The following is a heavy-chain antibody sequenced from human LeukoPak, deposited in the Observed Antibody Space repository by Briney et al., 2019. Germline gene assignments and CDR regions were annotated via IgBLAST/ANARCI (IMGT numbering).Heavy chain of an antibody. Sequence: EASVKVSCKASGYTFTGYYMHWVRQAPGQGLEWMGWINPNSGGTNYAQKFQGRVTMTSDSSVSAVFVELSSLKSDDTAVYYCARDSITAPHCYDYWGQGTLVTVSS. CDR3: ARDSITAPHCYDY. V-gene: IGHV1-2*02. J-gene: IGHJ4*02. D-gene: IGHD2-21*01. CDR1: GYTFTGYY. CDR2: INPNSGGT.